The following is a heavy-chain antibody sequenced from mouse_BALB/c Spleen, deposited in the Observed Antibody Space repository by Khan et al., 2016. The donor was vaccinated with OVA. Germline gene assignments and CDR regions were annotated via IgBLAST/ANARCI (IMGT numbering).Heavy chain of an antibody. Sequence: EVKLLESGPGLVKPSQSLSLTCTVTGYSITSDYAWDWIRQFPGNKLEWMGYISYGGSTSYNPSLKSRISITRDTSKNQFFLQLNSVTTEDTATYYCARNNYYGYAMDYWGQGTSVTVSS. CDR2: ISYGGST. J-gene: IGHJ4*01. CDR1: GYSITSDYA. D-gene: IGHD1-1*01. CDR3: ARNNYYGYAMDY. V-gene: IGHV3-2*02.